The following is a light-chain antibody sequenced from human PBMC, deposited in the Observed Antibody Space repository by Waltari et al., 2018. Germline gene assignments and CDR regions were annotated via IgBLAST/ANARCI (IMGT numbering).Light chain of an antibody. Sequence: QSALTQPASVSGSPGQSITISCSGTSSDVGAYNSVCWYQQHPGKAPKLIIYDVSVRPSGVSYRFSGSKSGNTASLTISGLHTEDEADYYCGTSTTTRNHVFGTGTKVTVL. CDR3: GTSTTTRNHV. J-gene: IGLJ1*01. CDR1: SSDVGAYNS. V-gene: IGLV2-14*03. CDR2: DVS.